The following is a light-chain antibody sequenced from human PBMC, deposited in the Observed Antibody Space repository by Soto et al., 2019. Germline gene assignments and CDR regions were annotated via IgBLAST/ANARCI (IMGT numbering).Light chain of an antibody. CDR2: DDN. J-gene: IGLJ2*01. V-gene: IGLV2-14*03. CDR1: SSNIGAYNF. CDR3: TSSTTSAPIV. Sequence: QSVLTQPPSVSGSPGQSVTISCTGTSSNIGAYNFVSWYQQHPGTAPKLMLYDDNNRPSGVSNRFSGSKSGTTASLTISGLQAEDDADYYRTSSTTSAPIVFGGGTQLTVL.